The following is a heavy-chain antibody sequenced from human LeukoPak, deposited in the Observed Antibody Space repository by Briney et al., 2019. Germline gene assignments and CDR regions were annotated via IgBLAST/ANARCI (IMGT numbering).Heavy chain of an antibody. CDR1: GGPISSYY. D-gene: IGHD1-1*01. CDR3: VRLQPNTGEWAFDI. J-gene: IGHJ3*02. Sequence: SETLSLTCTVSGGPISSYYWSWIRQPPGKGLEWIGYISNSGSTNHNPSLKSRITISVDTSKNQLSLKLTSETAADTAVYHCVRLQPNTGEWAFDIWGQGTMVTVSS. V-gene: IGHV4-59*01. CDR2: ISNSGST.